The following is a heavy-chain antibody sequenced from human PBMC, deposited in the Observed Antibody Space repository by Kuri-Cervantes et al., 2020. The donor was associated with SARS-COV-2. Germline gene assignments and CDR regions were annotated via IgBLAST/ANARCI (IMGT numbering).Heavy chain of an antibody. J-gene: IGHJ4*02. CDR3: AKVESQVEDDYVGDYWGYFDY. CDR1: GFTFSSYA. D-gene: IGHD4-17*01. V-gene: IGHV3-23*01. CDR2: ISGSGGST. Sequence: GESLKISCAASGFTFSSYAMSWVRQAPGKGLEWVLAISGSGGSTYYADSVKGRFTISRDNSKNTLYLQMNSLRAEDTAVYYCAKVESQVEDDYVGDYWGYFDYWGQGTLVTVSS.